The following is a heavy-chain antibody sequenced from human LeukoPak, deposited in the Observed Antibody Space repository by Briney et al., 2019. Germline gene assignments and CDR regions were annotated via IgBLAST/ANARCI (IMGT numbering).Heavy chain of an antibody. Sequence: SETLSLTCSVSSGSVSGHYWSWIRQPPGKGLEWIGYITHSGGTDYNTSLKSRVTISVDTSKNQFSLNLSSVSAADTAVYFCARHYNGRRSGSYYEDYWGPGILVTVSS. D-gene: IGHD1-26*01. J-gene: IGHJ4*02. CDR3: ARHYNGRRSGSYYEDY. V-gene: IGHV4-59*08. CDR2: ITHSGGT. CDR1: SGSVSGHY.